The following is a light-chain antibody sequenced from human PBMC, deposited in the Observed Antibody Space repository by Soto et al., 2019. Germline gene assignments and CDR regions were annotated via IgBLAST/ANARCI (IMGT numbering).Light chain of an antibody. Sequence: EIVRTQSPATLSVSPGERATLSCRASQSVSSNLAWYQQKPGQAPRLIIYGASTRATGVPARFSGSGSGTEFTLTITSLQSEDFAVYFCHQYNNWPRTFGQGTRLEI. CDR3: HQYNNWPRT. V-gene: IGKV3-15*01. CDR2: GAS. CDR1: QSVSSN. J-gene: IGKJ5*01.